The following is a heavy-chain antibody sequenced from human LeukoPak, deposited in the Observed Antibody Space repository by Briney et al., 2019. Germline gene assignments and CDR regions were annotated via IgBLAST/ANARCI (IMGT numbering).Heavy chain of an antibody. CDR3: ARVSYYDSSGYPEYFHH. D-gene: IGHD3-22*01. V-gene: IGHV1-69*04. Sequence: SVKVSCKACGGTFSSYAINWVRQAPGQGLEWMGRIIPILGIPNYAQKFQGRVTITADRSTSTAYMELSSLRSEDAAVYYCARVSYYDSSGYPEYFHHWGQGTLVTVSS. CDR1: GGTFSSYA. CDR2: IIPILGIP. J-gene: IGHJ1*01.